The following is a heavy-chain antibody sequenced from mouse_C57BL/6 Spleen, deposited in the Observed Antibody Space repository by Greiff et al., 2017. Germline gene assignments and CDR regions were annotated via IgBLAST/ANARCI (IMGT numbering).Heavy chain of an antibody. D-gene: IGHD2-3*01. V-gene: IGHV1-52*01. J-gene: IGHJ3*01. CDR2: IDPSDSET. Sequence: VQLQQPGAELVRPGSSVKLSCKASGYTFTSYWMHWVKQRPIQGLEWIGNIDPSDSETHYNQKFKDKATLTVDKSSSTVYMERSRLTSEDSAVYFCARHEDVDGYYLWFAYWGQGTLVTVSA. CDR1: GYTFTSYW. CDR3: ARHEDVDGYYLWFAY.